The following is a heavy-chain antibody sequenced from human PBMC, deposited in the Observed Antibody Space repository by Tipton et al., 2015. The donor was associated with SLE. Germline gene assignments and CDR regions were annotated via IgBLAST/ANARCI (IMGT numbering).Heavy chain of an antibody. CDR1: GVSISSSS. V-gene: IGHV4-4*07. D-gene: IGHD2/OR15-2a*01. J-gene: IGHJ3*02. Sequence: TLSLTYTVSGVSISSSSWSWIRQPAGKGLEWIGGLYTSGATDDNPSLKSRVTMSVDMSKNQIFLKMTSVTAADSAVYFCARVWLNNAFDIWGQGTRVTVSS. CDR2: LYTSGAT. CDR3: ARVWLNNAFDI.